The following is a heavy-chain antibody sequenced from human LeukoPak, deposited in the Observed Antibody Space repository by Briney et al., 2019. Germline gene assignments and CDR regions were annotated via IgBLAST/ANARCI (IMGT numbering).Heavy chain of an antibody. V-gene: IGHV4-39*01. CDR3: ARPYQGYSYGYVY. CDR1: GGSISSSSYY. J-gene: IGHJ4*02. Sequence: PSETLSLTCTVSGGSISSSSYYWGWIRQPPGKGLEWIGSIYYSGSTYYNPSLKSRVTISVDTSKNQFSLKLSSVTAADTAVYYCARPYQGYSYGYVYWGQGTLVTVSS. CDR2: IYYSGST. D-gene: IGHD5-18*01.